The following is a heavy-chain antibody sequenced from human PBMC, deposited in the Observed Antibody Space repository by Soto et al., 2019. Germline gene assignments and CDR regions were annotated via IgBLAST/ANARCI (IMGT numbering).Heavy chain of an antibody. V-gene: IGHV4-61*01. CDR1: GGAVSSGSYY. CDR3: ARSGWDIVVAPEGFDP. CDR2: IYYSGST. D-gene: IGHD2-2*01. Sequence: PSETLSLTCTVSGGAVSSGSYYWSWIRQPPWKGLEWIGYIYYSGSTNYNPSLKSRVTISVDTSKNLFSRKLSSVTDADKDVYYCARSGWDIVVAPEGFDPWGQGXLVTVYS. J-gene: IGHJ5*02.